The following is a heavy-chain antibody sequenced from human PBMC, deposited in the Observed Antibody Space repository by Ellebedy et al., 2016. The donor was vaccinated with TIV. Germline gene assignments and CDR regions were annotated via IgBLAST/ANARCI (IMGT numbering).Heavy chain of an antibody. V-gene: IGHV4-61*08. CDR2: IYFTGIT. CDR3: ARDPALPRGRFDT. J-gene: IGHJ5*02. Sequence: MPSETLSLTCTVSGGSVSSAAYYRSWIRQSPEKGLEWIGYIYFTGITNYNPSLKSRVTISLDTSKNQFSLNLSSVTAADTAVYYCARDPALPRGRFDTWGQGTLVTVSS. CDR1: GGSVSSAAYY.